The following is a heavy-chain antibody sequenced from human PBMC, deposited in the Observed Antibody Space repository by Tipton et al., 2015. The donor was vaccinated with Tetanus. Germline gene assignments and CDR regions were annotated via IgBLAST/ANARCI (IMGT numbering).Heavy chain of an antibody. V-gene: IGHV1-18*01. CDR2: ISAYNGNT. D-gene: IGHD3-22*01. J-gene: IGHJ6*03. CDR3: ARDVGRDYYDSSGYYMDV. Sequence: QLVQSGPEVKKPGASVKVSCKASGYTFTSYGISWVRQAPGQGLEWMGWISAYNGNTNYAQKLQGRVTMTTDTSTSTAYVELRSLRSDDTAVYYCARDVGRDYYDSSGYYMDVWGKGTTVTVSS. CDR1: GYTFTSYG.